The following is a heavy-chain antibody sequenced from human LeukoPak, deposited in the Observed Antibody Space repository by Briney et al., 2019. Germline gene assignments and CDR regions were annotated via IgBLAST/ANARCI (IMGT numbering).Heavy chain of an antibody. CDR2: IYYSGST. CDR1: GGSISSSSYY. D-gene: IGHD3-10*01. Sequence: PSETLSLTCTVSGGSISSSSYYWGWIRQPPGKGLEWIGSIYYSGSTYYNPSLKSRVTISVDTSKNQFSLKLSSVTAADTAVYYCARGGSFGELSYSYFDYWGQGTLVTVSS. J-gene: IGHJ4*02. V-gene: IGHV4-39*07. CDR3: ARGGSFGELSYSYFDY.